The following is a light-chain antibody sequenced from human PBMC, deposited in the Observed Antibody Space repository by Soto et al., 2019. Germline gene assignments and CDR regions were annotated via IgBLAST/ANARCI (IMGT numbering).Light chain of an antibody. CDR2: SAS. J-gene: IGKJ4*01. Sequence: EIVLTQSPGTLSLSPGERATLSCRASQSVSNNYLAWYQQKPGQAPRLLIYSASTRATGIPARFSGSGSGTEFTLTISSLQSEDFAVYYCQQYKNWPLTFGGGTKVEIK. CDR3: QQYKNWPLT. V-gene: IGKV3-15*01. CDR1: QSVSNN.